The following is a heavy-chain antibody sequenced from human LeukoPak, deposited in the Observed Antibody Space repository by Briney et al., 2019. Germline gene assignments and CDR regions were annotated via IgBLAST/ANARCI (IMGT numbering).Heavy chain of an antibody. CDR2: ISSSSYI. Sequence: GGSLRLSCAASGFTFSSYSMNWVRQAPGEGLEWVSSISSSSYIYYADSVKGRFTISRDNAKNSLYLQMNSLRAEDTAVYYCARDRSLVVSSTILYYCYGMDVWGQGTTVTVSS. D-gene: IGHD2-2*01. CDR3: ARDRSLVVSSTILYYCYGMDV. V-gene: IGHV3-21*01. CDR1: GFTFSSYS. J-gene: IGHJ6*02.